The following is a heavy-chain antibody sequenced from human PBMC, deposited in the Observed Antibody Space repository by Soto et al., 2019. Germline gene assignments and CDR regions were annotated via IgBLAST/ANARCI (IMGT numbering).Heavy chain of an antibody. J-gene: IGHJ5*01. CDR1: GDTSTSYY. D-gene: IGHD3-22*01. CDR2: IHNSGTS. Sequence: SETLSLTCTVSGDTSTSYYWGWIRQAPGKGLEWIGHIHNSGTSTHNPSLNGRVTISIDMSRKQFSLKLTSLTSADTAVYYCARDFYDSVGYTWFDSWSQGTLVTSPQ. CDR3: ARDFYDSVGYTWFDS. V-gene: IGHV4-59*01.